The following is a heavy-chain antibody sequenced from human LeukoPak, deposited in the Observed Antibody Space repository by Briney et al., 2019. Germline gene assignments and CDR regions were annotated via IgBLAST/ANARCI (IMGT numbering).Heavy chain of an antibody. CDR2: INPNTGAT. J-gene: IGHJ4*02. CDR1: GYTLTGYY. Sequence: GSSVKVSCKASGYTLTGYYLHWVRQAPGRGREWMGWINPNTGATHSAQKFQGRITMTRDSSISTAYMDLSRLRSDDTAVYYCARDRVGSGWPRPYYFEVWGQGTLVTVSS. D-gene: IGHD6-19*01. CDR3: ARDRVGSGWPRPYYFEV. V-gene: IGHV1-2*02.